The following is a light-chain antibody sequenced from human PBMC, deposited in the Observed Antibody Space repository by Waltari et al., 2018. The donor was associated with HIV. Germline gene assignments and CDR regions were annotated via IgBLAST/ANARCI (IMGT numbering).Light chain of an antibody. CDR3: SSYAYNSVLV. J-gene: IGLJ3*02. Sequence: HSALTQPASVSGSPGQSITISCTGTNRDIGGYDFVSWYQQHPGRAPKRMIYGVSDRPSGVSNRFSVSKSGNRASLTISGVQAEDEADYYCSSYAYNSVLVFGGGTKLTVL. V-gene: IGLV2-14*01. CDR2: GVS. CDR1: NRDIGGYDF.